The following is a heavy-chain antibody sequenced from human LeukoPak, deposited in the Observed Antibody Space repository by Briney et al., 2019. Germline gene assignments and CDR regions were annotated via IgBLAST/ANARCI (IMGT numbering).Heavy chain of an antibody. Sequence: GGSLRLPCAASGFTFSTYGFHWVRQAPGGGLEWVALISYDGASKYYADSVKGRFTVSRDNSKNTLYLQMNSLRAEDAAVYYCARAPNGVYCTSSSCHLDYWGQGALVTVSS. CDR3: ARAPNGVYCTSSSCHLDY. D-gene: IGHD2-2*01. J-gene: IGHJ4*02. CDR2: ISYDGASK. CDR1: GFTFSTYG. V-gene: IGHV3-30-3*01.